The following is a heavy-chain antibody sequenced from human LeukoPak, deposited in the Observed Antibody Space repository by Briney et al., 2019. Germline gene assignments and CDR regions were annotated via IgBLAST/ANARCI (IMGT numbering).Heavy chain of an antibody. V-gene: IGHV3-21*01. J-gene: IGHJ4*02. CDR2: ISSSSSYI. D-gene: IGHD5-24*01. Sequence: PGGSLRLSCAASGFTFSSYSMNWVRQAPGKGLEWVSSISSSSSYIYYADSVKGRFAISRDNAKNSLYLQMNSLRAEDTAVYYCARAKFRWLQLSKDYFDYWGQGTLVTVSS. CDR3: ARAKFRWLQLSKDYFDY. CDR1: GFTFSSYS.